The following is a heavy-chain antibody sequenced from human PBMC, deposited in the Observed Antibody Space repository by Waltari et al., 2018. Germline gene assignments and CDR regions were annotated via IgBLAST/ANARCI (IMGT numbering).Heavy chain of an antibody. CDR2: INPTSGGT. V-gene: IGHV1-2*02. D-gene: IGHD3-16*02. CDR3: ARGSRWELSLSASDY. Sequence: QVQLVQSGAEVKKPGASVKVSCKASGYTFTGYYMHWVRQAPGQGLEWMGRINPTSGGTNYAQTVQGRVTMTRATSISTAYMELGRLRSDDTALYYCARGSRWELSLSASDYWGQGTLVTVSS. CDR1: GYTFTGYY. J-gene: IGHJ4*02.